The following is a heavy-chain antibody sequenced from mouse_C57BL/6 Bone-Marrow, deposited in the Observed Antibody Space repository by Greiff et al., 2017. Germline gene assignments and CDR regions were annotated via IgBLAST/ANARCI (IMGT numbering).Heavy chain of an antibody. CDR1: GFTFSSYG. Sequence: VHLVESGGDLVKPGGSLKLSCAASGFTFSSYGMSWVRQTPDKRLEWVATISSGGSYTYYPDSVKGRFTISRENAKNTLYLQMNSLKSEDTAMYYCARHRYFDVWGTGTTVTVSA. CDR3: ARHRYFDV. CDR2: ISSGGSYT. V-gene: IGHV5-6*01. J-gene: IGHJ1*03.